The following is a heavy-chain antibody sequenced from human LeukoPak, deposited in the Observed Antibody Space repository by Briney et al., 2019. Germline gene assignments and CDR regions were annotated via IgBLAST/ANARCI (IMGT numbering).Heavy chain of an antibody. CDR3: VKTNSWPDYYFDY. CDR1: GGSFSGYY. Sequence: SETLSLTCAVYGGSFSGYYWSWIRQPPGKGLEWIGEINHRRSTNYNPSLKSRVTISVDTSKNQFSLKLSSVTAADTAVYYCVKTNSWPDYYFDYWGQGTLVTVSS. D-gene: IGHD6-13*01. J-gene: IGHJ4*02. CDR2: INHRRST. V-gene: IGHV4-34*01.